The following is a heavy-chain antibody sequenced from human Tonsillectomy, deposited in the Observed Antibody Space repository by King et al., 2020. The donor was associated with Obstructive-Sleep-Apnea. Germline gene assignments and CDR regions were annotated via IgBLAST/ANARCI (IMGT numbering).Heavy chain of an antibody. CDR1: AGSISSSNYY. V-gene: IGHV4-39*01. D-gene: IGHD2-15*01. CDR2: IYDSGST. CDR3: ARLPWLVVADDY. J-gene: IGHJ4*02. Sequence: QLQESGPGLVKPSETLSLTCTGSAGSISSSNYYWAWIRQPPGKGLEWIGSIYDSGSTYYNPSLKRRVTISVDTSKNLFSLNLRSVTATDTAIYFCARLPWLVVADDYWGQGTLVTVSS.